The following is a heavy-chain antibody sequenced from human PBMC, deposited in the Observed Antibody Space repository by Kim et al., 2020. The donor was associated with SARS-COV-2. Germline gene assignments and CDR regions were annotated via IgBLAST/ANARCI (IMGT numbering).Heavy chain of an antibody. V-gene: IGHV3-21*01. CDR1: GFTFSSYS. CDR3: ARSLGDYVWGSYDY. J-gene: IGHJ4*02. CDR2: ISSSSSYI. Sequence: GGSLRLSCAASGFTFSSYSMNWVRQAPGKGLEWVSSISSSSSYIYYADSVKGRFTISRDNAKNSLYLQMNSLRAEDTAVYYCARSLGDYVWGSYDYWGQGTLVTVSS. D-gene: IGHD3-16*01.